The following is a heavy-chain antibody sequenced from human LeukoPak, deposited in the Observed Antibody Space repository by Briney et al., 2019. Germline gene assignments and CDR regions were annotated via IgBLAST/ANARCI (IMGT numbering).Heavy chain of an antibody. J-gene: IGHJ4*02. CDR3: ARSTTVTLQSFDY. CDR2: ISGSGGST. D-gene: IGHD4-17*01. Sequence: GGSLRLSCAASGFTFSSYAMSWVRQAPGKGLEWVSAISGSGGSTYYADSVKGRFTISRDNSKNTLYLQMNSLRAEDTAVYYCARSTTVTLQSFDYWGQGTLVTVSS. V-gene: IGHV3-23*01. CDR1: GFTFSSYA.